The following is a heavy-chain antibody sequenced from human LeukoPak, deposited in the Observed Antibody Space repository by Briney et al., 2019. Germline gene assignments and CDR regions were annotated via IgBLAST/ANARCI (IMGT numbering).Heavy chain of an antibody. CDR1: EFTFSSYE. Sequence: PGGPMRLSCAASEFTFSSYEMNWVRQAPGKGLEWVSYISSSGSSIYYAGSVKGRFTISRDNVKNSLYLQMNSLRAEDTAVYYCARDRVVVGATWTYYYMDVWGKGPTVTVSS. CDR2: ISSSGSSI. J-gene: IGHJ6*03. D-gene: IGHD2-15*01. V-gene: IGHV3-48*03. CDR3: ARDRVVVGATWTYYYMDV.